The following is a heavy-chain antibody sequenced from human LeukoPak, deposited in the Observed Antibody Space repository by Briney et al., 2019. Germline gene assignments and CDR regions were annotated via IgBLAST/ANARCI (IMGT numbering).Heavy chain of an antibody. CDR2: IYSGGST. D-gene: IGHD2-2*01. CDR1: GFTFSSYS. CDR3: ARSTSSTSSDFDY. J-gene: IGHJ4*02. V-gene: IGHV3-66*01. Sequence: GGSLRLSCAASGFTFSSYSMNWVRQAPGKGLEWVSVIYSGGSTYYADSVKGRFTISRDNSKNTLYLQMNSLRAEDTAVYYCARSTSSTSSDFDYWGQGTLVTVSS.